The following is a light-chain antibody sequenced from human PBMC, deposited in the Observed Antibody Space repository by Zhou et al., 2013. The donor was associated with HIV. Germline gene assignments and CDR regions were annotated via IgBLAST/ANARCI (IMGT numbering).Light chain of an antibody. CDR3: QQSYSTPSWT. Sequence: DIQMTQSPSSLSASVGDRVTITCRASQSISSFLNWYQQKPGKAPKLLIYAASSLQSGVPSRFSGSGSGTDFTLAISSLQREDFATYYCQQSYSTPSWTFG. CDR1: QSISSF. V-gene: IGKV1-39*01. CDR2: AAS. J-gene: IGKJ1*01.